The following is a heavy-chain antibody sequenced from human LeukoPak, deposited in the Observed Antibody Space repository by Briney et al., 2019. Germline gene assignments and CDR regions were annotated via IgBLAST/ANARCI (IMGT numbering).Heavy chain of an antibody. Sequence: GGALQISFKGATCSFTNYWIVWVGRLAGRDRVDMGIIYPDDCDTTYSPAFQDRVTISADKYVNTSYLPWSNLQASDTAMDYCSRVVLAAQKTYYLDYWGEGGLVTVSS. CDR1: TCSFTNYW. J-gene: IGHJ4*02. CDR3: SRVVLAAQKTYYLDY. D-gene: IGHD3-10*02. CDR2: IYPDDCDT. V-gene: IGHV5-51*01.